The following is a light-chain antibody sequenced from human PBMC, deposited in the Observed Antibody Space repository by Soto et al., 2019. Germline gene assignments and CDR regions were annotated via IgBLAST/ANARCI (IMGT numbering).Light chain of an antibody. J-gene: IGLJ2*01. Sequence: QSALTQLPSASGSPGQSVTISCTGTSSDVGGYNYVSWYQQHPGKAPKLMIYEVSKRPSGVPDRFSGSKSGNTASLTVSGLQAEDEADYYCSSYAGKVFGGGTKLTVL. CDR3: SSYAGKV. CDR2: EVS. CDR1: SSDVGGYNY. V-gene: IGLV2-8*01.